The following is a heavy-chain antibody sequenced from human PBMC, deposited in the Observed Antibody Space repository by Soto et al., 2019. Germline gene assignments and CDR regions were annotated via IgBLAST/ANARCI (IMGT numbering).Heavy chain of an antibody. Sequence: SETLSLTCTVSGGSISRYYWSWIRQPPGKGLEWIGYIYYSGSTNYNPSLKSRVTISVDTSKNQFSLKLSSVTAADTAVYYCARAISDFWSGYYLMRCSQKSMDFCG. CDR2: IYYSGST. CDR1: GGSISRYY. J-gene: IGHJ6*02. D-gene: IGHD3-3*01. V-gene: IGHV4-59*01. CDR3: ARAISDFWSGYYLMRCSQKSMDF.